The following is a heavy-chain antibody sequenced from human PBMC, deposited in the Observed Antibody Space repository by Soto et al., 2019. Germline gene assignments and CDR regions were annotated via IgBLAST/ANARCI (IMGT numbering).Heavy chain of an antibody. J-gene: IGHJ5*02. D-gene: IGHD6-13*01. CDR1: GGSISSYY. CDR3: ATGGGSSWYGEWFDP. CDR2: IYYSVST. V-gene: IGHV4-59*01. Sequence: QVQLQESGPGLVKPSETLSLTCTVSGGSISSYYWSWIRQPPGKGLEWIGYIYYSVSTNYNPSLKSRVTISVDTSKNQFSLKLSSVTAADTAVYYCATGGGSSWYGEWFDPWGQGTLVTVSS.